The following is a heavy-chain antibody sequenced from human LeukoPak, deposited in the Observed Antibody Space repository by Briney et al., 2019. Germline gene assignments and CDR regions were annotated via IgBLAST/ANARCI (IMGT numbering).Heavy chain of an antibody. Sequence: PGGSLRLSCTASGFTFSVFYMTWIRQAPGKGLEGRSYISDSGTYRTYADSVKGRFTVSRDNAKDSLYVQLNSLRAEDTAVYYCARDSEAYCGGDCYFYFDYWGEGTRVTVSS. CDR2: ISDSGTYR. J-gene: IGHJ4*02. CDR3: ARDSEAYCGGDCYFYFDY. D-gene: IGHD2-21*02. CDR1: GFTFSVFY. V-gene: IGHV3-11*06.